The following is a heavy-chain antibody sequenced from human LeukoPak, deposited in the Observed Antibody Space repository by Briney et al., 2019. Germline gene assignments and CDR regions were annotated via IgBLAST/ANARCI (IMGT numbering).Heavy chain of an antibody. J-gene: IGHJ6*03. V-gene: IGHV3-20*04. CDR3: ARGGSGGNYYYMDV. D-gene: IGHD3-10*01. CDR1: GFTFDDHG. Sequence: GGSLRLPCAASGFTFDDHGMSWVRHAPGKGLEWVSGINWSGGSTGYADSVKVLCTISRDNAKNSLYLQKNSLRAEDTALYYCARGGSGGNYYYMDVWGKGTTVTVSS. CDR2: INWSGGST.